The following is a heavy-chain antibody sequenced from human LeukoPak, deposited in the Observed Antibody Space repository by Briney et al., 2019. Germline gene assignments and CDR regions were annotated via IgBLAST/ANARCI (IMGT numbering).Heavy chain of an antibody. J-gene: IGHJ4*01. Sequence: PSETLSLTCTVSSGPVSTGTYYWSWIRQPPGKGLEWVGYIYYGGSTNYNPSLKSRVTTSIDTSKNQFSLKLTSVTAADTAVYFCATGIATARVDFWGHGTLVTVSS. D-gene: IGHD6-13*01. CDR1: SGPVSTGTYY. CDR2: IYYGGST. CDR3: ATGIATARVDF. V-gene: IGHV4-61*01.